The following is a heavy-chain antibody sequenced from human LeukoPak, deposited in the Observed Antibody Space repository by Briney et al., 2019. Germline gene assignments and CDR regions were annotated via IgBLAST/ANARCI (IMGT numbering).Heavy chain of an antibody. V-gene: IGHV4-39*07. D-gene: IGHD4-23*01. CDR3: ATRPTPPYYYYYMDV. J-gene: IGHJ6*03. CDR1: GGSISSSSYY. CDR2: INHSGTT. Sequence: PSETLSLTCTVSGGSISSSSYYWGWIRQPPGRGLEWIGEINHSGTTNYNPSLKSRVTISIDTSKNQFSLKLSSVTSADTAVYYCATRPTPPYYYYYMDVWAKGTTVTVSS.